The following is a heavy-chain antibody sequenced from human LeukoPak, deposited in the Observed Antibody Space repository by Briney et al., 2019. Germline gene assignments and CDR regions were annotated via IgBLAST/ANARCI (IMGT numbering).Heavy chain of an antibody. CDR3: ASAEMEGTENY. D-gene: IGHD1-1*01. CDR1: GGSISSGSYY. V-gene: IGHV4-61*02. J-gene: IGHJ4*02. CDR2: IYTSGST. Sequence: SETLSLTCTVSGGSISSGSYYWSWIRQPAGKGLEWIGRIYTSGSTNYNPSLKSRVTISVDTSKNQFSLKLSSVTAADTAVYYCASAEMEGTENYWGQGTLVTVSS.